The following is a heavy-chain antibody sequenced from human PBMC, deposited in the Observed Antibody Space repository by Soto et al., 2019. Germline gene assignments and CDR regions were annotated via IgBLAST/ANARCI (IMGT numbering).Heavy chain of an antibody. CDR3: ARDPLGYCSGGSCYEAFDI. J-gene: IGHJ3*02. CDR2: ISSTSSYI. Sequence: GSLRLSCAASGFTFSSYSMNWVRQAPGKGLEWVSSISSTSSYIYYADSVRGRFTISRDNAKNSLYLQMNSLRAEDTAVYYCARDPLGYCSGGSCYEAFDIWGQGTMVTVSS. V-gene: IGHV3-21*01. D-gene: IGHD2-15*01. CDR1: GFTFSSYS.